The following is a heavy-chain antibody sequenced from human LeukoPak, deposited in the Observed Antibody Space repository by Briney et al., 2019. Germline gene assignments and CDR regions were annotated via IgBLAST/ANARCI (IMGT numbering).Heavy chain of an antibody. CDR3: TREDRPYCPFAY. CDR1: GGSIDITNY. J-gene: IGHJ4*02. V-gene: IGHV4-4*02. CDR2: IAHDGTT. D-gene: IGHD1-26*01. Sequence: SETLSLTCGVSGGSIDITNYWSWVRQASGKGLEWIGEIAHDGTTNYNPSLRSRVAMSFDRANDQFSLSLTSVTAADTAVYYCTREDRPYCPFAYWGQGVLVTVSS.